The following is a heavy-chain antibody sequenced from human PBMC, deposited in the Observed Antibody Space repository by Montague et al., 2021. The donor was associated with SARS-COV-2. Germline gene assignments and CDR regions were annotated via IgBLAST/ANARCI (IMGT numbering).Heavy chain of an antibody. CDR1: GFIFSSFA. V-gene: IGHV3-23*01. CDR2: VRSSGGSP. Sequence: SLRLSCAASGFIFSSFAMSWVRQAPGKGLEWVSAVRSSGGSPNYADSVKGRFTIYRDNSNNMPYLQMNGLRAEGTAVYYCAKDMWDLYYFDYWGQGTLVTVSS. D-gene: IGHD1-26*01. J-gene: IGHJ4*02. CDR3: AKDMWDLYYFDY.